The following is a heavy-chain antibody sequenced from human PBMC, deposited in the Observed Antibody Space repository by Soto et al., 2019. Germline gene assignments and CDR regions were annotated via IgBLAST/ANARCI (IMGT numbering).Heavy chain of an antibody. D-gene: IGHD3-16*01. J-gene: IGHJ4*02. Sequence: FMGVSRSGSGCSFINYWIGWGRQIPGKGLEWMGIIYPGDSDTRYSPSFQGQVTISVDKSLETAYLEWSSLKTSDTAVYFCARRAGVMAPFDDWGQGTPVPGFS. CDR1: GCSFINYW. CDR3: ARRAGVMAPFDD. V-gene: IGHV5-51*01. CDR2: IYPGDSDT.